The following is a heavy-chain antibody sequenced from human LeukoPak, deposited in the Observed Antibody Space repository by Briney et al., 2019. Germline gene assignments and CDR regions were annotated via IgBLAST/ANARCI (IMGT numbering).Heavy chain of an antibody. Sequence: GGSLRLSCAASGFTFSKYWILWVRQAPGKGLESVSRINTDGTVTTYADSVKGRFTVSRDNADNTMFLQMNSVRAEDTAVYYCATKQWLAPPPDSWGQGTPVTVSS. J-gene: IGHJ4*02. CDR3: ATKQWLAPPPDS. CDR1: GFTFSKYW. CDR2: INTDGTVT. V-gene: IGHV3-74*01. D-gene: IGHD6-19*01.